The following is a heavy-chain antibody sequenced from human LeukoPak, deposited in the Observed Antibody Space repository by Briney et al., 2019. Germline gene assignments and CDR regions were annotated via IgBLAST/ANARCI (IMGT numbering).Heavy chain of an antibody. CDR3: AGCPYGSGSYYNGDDAFDI. Sequence: GASVTVSFTASGYTFTIYYMHWVRQAPGQGLEWMGVINTSGGSTSYAQKFQGRVTMTRDTSTSTVYMELSSLRSEDTAVYYCAGCPYGSGSYYNGDDAFDIWGQGTMVTVSS. CDR2: INTSGGST. V-gene: IGHV1-46*01. CDR1: GYTFTIYY. J-gene: IGHJ3*02. D-gene: IGHD3-10*01.